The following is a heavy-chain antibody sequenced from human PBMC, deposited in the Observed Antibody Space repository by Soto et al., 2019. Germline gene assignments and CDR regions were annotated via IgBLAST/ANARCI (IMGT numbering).Heavy chain of an antibody. CDR1: GYSFNSYY. CDR2: INPSGAST. J-gene: IGHJ3*02. CDR3: ASDYNAYQRQHVFDI. V-gene: IGHV1-46*02. D-gene: IGHD3-10*01. Sequence: QVQLVQSGAEVKKPGASVKVACKASGYSFNSYYMHWVRQAPGQGPEWMGVINPSGASTSYAQKFQGGVTMTRDTSTSTVYMELSSLRSEDTALYYCASDYNAYQRQHVFDIWGQGTLVTVSS.